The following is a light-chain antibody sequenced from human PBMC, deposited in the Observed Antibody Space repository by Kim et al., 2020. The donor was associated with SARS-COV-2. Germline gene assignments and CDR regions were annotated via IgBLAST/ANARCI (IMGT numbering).Light chain of an antibody. J-gene: IGLJ2*01. CDR3: QAWDSSTAVGV. Sequence: SPGQTASITCSGDKLGDKYACWYQQKPGQSPVLVIYQDSKRPSGIPERFSGSNSGNTATLTISGTQAMDEADYYCQAWDSSTAVGVFGGGTKL. CDR1: KLGDKY. CDR2: QDS. V-gene: IGLV3-1*01.